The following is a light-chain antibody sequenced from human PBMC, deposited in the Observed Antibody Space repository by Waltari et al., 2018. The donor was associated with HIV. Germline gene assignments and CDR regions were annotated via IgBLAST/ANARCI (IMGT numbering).Light chain of an antibody. CDR3: QQHPIT. CDR2: GVS. Sequence: DIVLTQSPGTLSLSPGERATLSCRASQSVSRDYLAGYQQKSGQAPRLLIYGVSSRATGIPDRFSGSGSGTEFTLTISRLEPEDVAVYYCQQHPITFGQGTRLEIK. J-gene: IGKJ5*01. CDR1: QSVSRDY. V-gene: IGKV3-20*01.